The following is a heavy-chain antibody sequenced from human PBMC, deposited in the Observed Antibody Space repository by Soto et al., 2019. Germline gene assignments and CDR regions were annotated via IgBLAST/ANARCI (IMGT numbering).Heavy chain of an antibody. CDR1: GFTFSSYA. J-gene: IGHJ1*01. CDR2: ISYDGSNK. Sequence: GGSLRLSCASSGFTFSSYAMHWVCQAPGKGLEWVAVISYDGSNKYYADSVKGRFTISRDNSKNTLYLQMNSLRAEDTAVYYCARDSPQGEQQLDPEYFQHWGQGTLVTVSS. D-gene: IGHD6-13*01. CDR3: ARDSPQGEQQLDPEYFQH. V-gene: IGHV3-30-3*01.